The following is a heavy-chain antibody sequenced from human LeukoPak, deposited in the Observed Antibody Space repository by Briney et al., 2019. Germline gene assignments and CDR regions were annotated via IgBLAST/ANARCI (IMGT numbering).Heavy chain of an antibody. CDR1: GGSISSYY. CDR3: ARGYNTPMDY. J-gene: IGHJ4*02. Sequence: PSETLSLTCTVSGGSISSYYWSWIRQPPGKGLEWIGEINHSGSTNYNPSLKSRVIISVDTSKIQFSLKVSSVTAADTAVYYCARGYNTPMDYWGQGTLVTVSS. CDR2: INHSGST. V-gene: IGHV4-34*01. D-gene: IGHD1-1*01.